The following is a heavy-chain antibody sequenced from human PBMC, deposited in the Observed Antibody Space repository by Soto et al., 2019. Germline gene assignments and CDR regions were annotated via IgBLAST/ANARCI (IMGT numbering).Heavy chain of an antibody. J-gene: IGHJ6*02. CDR2: INPSGGST. V-gene: IGHV1-46*01. Sequence: ASVKVSCKASGDTFTSYYMHWVRQAPGQGLEWMGIINPSGGSTSYAQKFQGRVTMTRDTSTSTVYMELSSLRSEDTAVYYCARDRVLIAGASDHYYGMYVWGQGTSVPVSS. D-gene: IGHD6-19*01. CDR3: ARDRVLIAGASDHYYGMYV. CDR1: GDTFTSYY.